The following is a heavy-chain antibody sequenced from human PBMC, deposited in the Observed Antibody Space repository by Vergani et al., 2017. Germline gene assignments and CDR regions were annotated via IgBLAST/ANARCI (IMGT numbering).Heavy chain of an antibody. D-gene: IGHD2-21*01. J-gene: IGHJ4*02. V-gene: IGHV7-4-1*02. CDR2: INTNTGNP. CDR1: GYTFTSYA. CDR3: AREKRLVPVLFGGMQKPPFDY. Sequence: QVQLVQSGSELKKPGASVKVSCKASGYTFTSYAMNWVRQAPGQGLEWMGWINTNTGNPTYAQGFTGRFVFSLDTSVSTAYLQISSLKAEDTAVYYCAREKRLVPVLFGGMQKPPFDYWGQGTLVTVSS.